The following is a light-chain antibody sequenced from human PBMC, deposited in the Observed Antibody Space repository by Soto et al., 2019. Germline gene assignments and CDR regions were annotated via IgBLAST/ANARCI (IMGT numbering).Light chain of an antibody. V-gene: IGKV3-20*01. CDR2: GAF. CDR1: QTVSDTF. Sequence: EIVMTQSPATLSVSPGERATLSCRASQTVSDTFLSWYQQKPGQAPRLLIYGAFHRATGIPARFIGGGSGTDFPLTISRLEPEDFAVYYCQQFGDSRLTFGGGTKVDIK. J-gene: IGKJ4*01. CDR3: QQFGDSRLT.